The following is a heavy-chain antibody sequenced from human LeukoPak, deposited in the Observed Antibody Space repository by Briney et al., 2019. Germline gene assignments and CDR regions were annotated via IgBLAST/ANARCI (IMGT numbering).Heavy chain of an antibody. CDR2: IHYSGST. J-gene: IGHJ6*03. Sequence: NTSETLSLTCTVSGGSISSYYWSWIRQPPGKGLVWIGYIHYSGSTNYSPSLKSRVTISVDTSKNQFSLNLTSVTAADSAVYYCARHPNYHYHYMDVWGKGTTVTISS. CDR3: ARHPNYHYHYMDV. CDR1: GGSISSYY. V-gene: IGHV4-59*01.